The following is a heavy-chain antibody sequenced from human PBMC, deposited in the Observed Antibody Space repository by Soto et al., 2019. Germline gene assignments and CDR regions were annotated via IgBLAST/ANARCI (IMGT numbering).Heavy chain of an antibody. V-gene: IGHV3-74*01. Sequence: PVRSLRLSCVASGLTFSTYWMHWVRQAPGKGLVWVSRIRGDGSSITYADAVKGRFTISRDNAENTLYLQMHSLTTEDTAVYYCARDWAGLDLWGQGTLVTSPQ. CDR1: GLTFSTYW. CDR3: ARDWAGLDL. D-gene: IGHD6-19*01. J-gene: IGHJ5*02. CDR2: IRGDGSSI.